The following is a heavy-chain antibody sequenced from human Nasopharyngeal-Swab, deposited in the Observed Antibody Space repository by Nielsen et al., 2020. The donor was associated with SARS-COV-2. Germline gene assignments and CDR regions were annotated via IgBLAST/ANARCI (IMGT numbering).Heavy chain of an antibody. CDR3: ARPYSGSYWSYFDY. V-gene: IGHV3-30-3*01. CDR2: ISYDGSNK. Sequence: GGSLRLSCAASGFTFGSYAMHWVRQAPGKGLEWVAVISYDGSNKYYADSVKGRFTISRDNSKNTLYLQMNSLRAEDTAVYYCARPYSGSYWSYFDYWGQGTLVTVSS. J-gene: IGHJ4*02. D-gene: IGHD1-26*01. CDR1: GFTFGSYA.